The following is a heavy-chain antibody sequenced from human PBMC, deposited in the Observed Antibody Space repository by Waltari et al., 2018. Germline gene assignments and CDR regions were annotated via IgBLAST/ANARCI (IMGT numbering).Heavy chain of an antibody. J-gene: IGHJ4*02. CDR2: ISGSGNDT. CDR3: AKALGIMGFDC. Sequence: DVQLLVSGGGVVQRGGSLRVACTASGIPFSPYAMAWVRQGLGQGLEWVSTISGSGNDTYYADSVKGRFTISRDNSKNTVFLQMNMLRVEDTANYYCAKALGIMGFDCWGQGTLVAVAS. D-gene: IGHD3-16*01. V-gene: IGHV3-23*01. CDR1: GIPFSPYA.